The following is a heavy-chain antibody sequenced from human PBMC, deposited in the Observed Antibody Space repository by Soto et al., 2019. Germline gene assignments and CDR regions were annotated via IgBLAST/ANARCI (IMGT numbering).Heavy chain of an antibody. Sequence: QVQLQESGPGLMKPSETLSLTCTVSGGSISSYYWSWIRQPPGKGLEWIGYIYYSGSTNYNPSLKSRVTISVDTSKNQFSLKLSSVTAADTAVYYCARDGAVAGTLFDYWGQGTLVTVSS. CDR1: GGSISSYY. CDR2: IYYSGST. J-gene: IGHJ4*02. D-gene: IGHD6-19*01. V-gene: IGHV4-59*01. CDR3: ARDGAVAGTLFDY.